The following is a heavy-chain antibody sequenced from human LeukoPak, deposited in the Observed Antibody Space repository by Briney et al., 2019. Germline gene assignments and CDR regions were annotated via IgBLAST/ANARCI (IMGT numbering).Heavy chain of an antibody. V-gene: IGHV3-23*01. CDR3: ANTRAAGPFYYYYGMDV. D-gene: IGHD6-13*01. CDR2: ISGSGGST. CDR1: GFTFSSYA. Sequence: GGSLRLSCAASGFTFSSYAMSWVRQAPGKGLEWVSAISGSGGSTYYADSVKGRFTISRDNSKNTLYLQMNSLRAEDTAVYYCANTRAAGPFYYYYGMDVWGQGTTVTVSS. J-gene: IGHJ6*02.